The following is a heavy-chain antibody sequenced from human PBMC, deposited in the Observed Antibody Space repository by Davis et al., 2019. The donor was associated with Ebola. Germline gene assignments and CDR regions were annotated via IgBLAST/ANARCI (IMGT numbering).Heavy chain of an antibody. J-gene: IGHJ6*04. V-gene: IGHV3-30*03. Sequence: PGGSLRLSCAASGFTFSDYYMSWIRQAPGKGLEWVAAISYHGENKYTADSVKGRFTISRDNSKNTLYLQMNSLRTEDTAAYYCARGDIEYTNSYYYYSGMNVWGKGTTVTVSS. D-gene: IGHD6-6*01. CDR2: ISYHGENK. CDR1: GFTFSDYY. CDR3: ARGDIEYTNSYYYYSGMNV.